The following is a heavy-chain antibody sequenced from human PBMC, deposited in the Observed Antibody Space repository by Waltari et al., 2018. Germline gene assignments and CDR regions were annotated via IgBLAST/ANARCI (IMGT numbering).Heavy chain of an antibody. D-gene: IGHD1-1*01. V-gene: IGHV1-18*01. CDR2: ISAYNGNT. CDR3: ARRSEERVDT. J-gene: IGHJ5*02. Sequence: VQLVQSGAAVKKPGASVKVSCKASGYPFTSYGIRWVRQPPGQGLEWMGGISAYNGNTHYAQKLQGRDTLTTDRAPSTAYLGQRSLRTGDTAVYCCARRSEERVDTWGQGPLVAGS. CDR1: GYPFTSYG.